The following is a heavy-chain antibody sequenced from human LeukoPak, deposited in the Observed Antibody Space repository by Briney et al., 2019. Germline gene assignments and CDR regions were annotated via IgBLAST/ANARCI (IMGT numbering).Heavy chain of an antibody. J-gene: IGHJ4*02. D-gene: IGHD4-23*01. V-gene: IGHV3-15*07. CDR3: TQGGGQYFDY. Sequence: KPGGSLRLACAVSGLTLSTVWMKWVRQAPGEGRGWVGLMEGKTVGGTTDFAAPVKGRFAMSRDDHKNTMYLQMNSLTSEGTAVYYCTQGGGQYFDYCGQRTLVT. CDR2: MEGKTVGGTT. CDR1: GLTLSTVW.